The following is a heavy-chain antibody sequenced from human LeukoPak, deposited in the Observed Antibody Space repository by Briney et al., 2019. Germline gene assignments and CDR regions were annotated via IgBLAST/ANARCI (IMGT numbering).Heavy chain of an antibody. CDR1: GFTFDDYA. Sequence: GGSLRLSCAASGFTFDDYAMHWVRHAPGKGLEWVSGISWNSGSIGYADSVKGRFTISRDNAKNSLYLQMNSLRAEDTALYYCAKDSADYYGSGSYDYWGQGTLVTVSS. D-gene: IGHD3-10*01. V-gene: IGHV3-9*01. CDR2: ISWNSGSI. CDR3: AKDSADYYGSGSYDY. J-gene: IGHJ4*02.